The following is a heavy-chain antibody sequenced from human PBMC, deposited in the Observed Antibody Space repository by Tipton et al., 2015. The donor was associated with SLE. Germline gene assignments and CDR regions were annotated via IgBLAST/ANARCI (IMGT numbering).Heavy chain of an antibody. V-gene: IGHV4-61*05. Sequence: TLSLTCTVSGGSISSSSYYWGWIRQPPGKGLEWIGYVYSSGSTNYNPSLKSRVTISVDTSKNQFSLKLSSVTAADTAVYYCARGPPGTTAGYNWFDPWGQGTLVTVSS. CDR3: ARGPPGTTAGYNWFDP. CDR1: GGSISSSSYY. J-gene: IGHJ5*02. D-gene: IGHD3-10*01. CDR2: VYSSGST.